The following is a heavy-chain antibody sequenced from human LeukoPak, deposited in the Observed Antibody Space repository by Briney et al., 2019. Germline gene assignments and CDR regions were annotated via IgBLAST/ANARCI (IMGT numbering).Heavy chain of an antibody. Sequence: GGSLRLSCAASGFTVSSNYMSWVRQAPGKGLEWVSVIYSGGSKYYADSVKGRFTISRDNSKNTLYLQMNSLRAEDTAVYYCAKDRLVVGATHPFDCWGQGTLVTVSS. D-gene: IGHD1-26*01. CDR3: AKDRLVVGATHPFDC. J-gene: IGHJ4*02. CDR2: IYSGGSK. CDR1: GFTVSSNY. V-gene: IGHV3-53*05.